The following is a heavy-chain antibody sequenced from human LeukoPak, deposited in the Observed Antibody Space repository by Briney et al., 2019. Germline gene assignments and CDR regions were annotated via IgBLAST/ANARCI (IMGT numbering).Heavy chain of an antibody. D-gene: IGHD2-2*01. Sequence: PGRSLRLSCAASGFTFDDYAMHWVRQAPGKGLEWVSGISWNSGSIGYADSVKGRFTISRDNAKNSLYLQMHSLRAEHTALYYCAKDDCRSTSCSVDYWGQGTLVTVSS. CDR2: ISWNSGSI. CDR3: AKDDCRSTSCSVDY. J-gene: IGHJ4*02. V-gene: IGHV3-9*01. CDR1: GFTFDDYA.